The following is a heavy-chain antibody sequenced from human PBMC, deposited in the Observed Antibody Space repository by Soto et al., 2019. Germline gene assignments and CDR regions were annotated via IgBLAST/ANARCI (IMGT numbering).Heavy chain of an antibody. CDR3: ARDLVVVPAAITDGMDV. CDR2: TYYRSKWYN. V-gene: IGHV6-1*01. CDR1: GDSDSSNSAA. J-gene: IGHJ6*02. Sequence: SQTLSLTCAISGDSDSSNSAAWNWIRQSPSRGLEWLGRTYYRSKWYNDYAVSVKSRITINPDTSKNQFSLQLNSVTPEDTAVYYCARDLVVVPAAITDGMDVWGQGTTVTVSS. D-gene: IGHD2-2*01.